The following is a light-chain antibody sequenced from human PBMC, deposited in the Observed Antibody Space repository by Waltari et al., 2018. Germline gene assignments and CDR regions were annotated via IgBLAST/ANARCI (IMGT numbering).Light chain of an antibody. V-gene: IGLV1-44*01. CDR3: SVWDDSLNGQVQ. Sequence: QSLLTQPPSASGTPGQRVTISCSGDFGGNAVSWYQQPPGAAPQLLVHSNNKRAPGVPDRCASSKSGASASLAISGLQSADEGDYYCSVWDDSLNGQVQFGGGTKLTV. CDR2: SNN. CDR1: FGGNA. J-gene: IGLJ2*01.